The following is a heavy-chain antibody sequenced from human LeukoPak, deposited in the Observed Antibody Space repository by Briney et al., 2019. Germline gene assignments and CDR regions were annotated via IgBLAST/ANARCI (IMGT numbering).Heavy chain of an antibody. CDR3: ARAQTYGDSRLLLDY. CDR1: GFTFGNYG. D-gene: IGHD4-17*01. J-gene: IGHJ4*02. CDR2: LNWNGGST. Sequence: GGSLRLSCAASGFTFGNYGMSWVRQAPGKGLEWVCGLNWNGGSTGYADSVEGRFTISRDNAKNSQYLRMSSLRVEDTALYYCARAQTYGDSRLLLDYWGQGTLVTVSS. V-gene: IGHV3-20*04.